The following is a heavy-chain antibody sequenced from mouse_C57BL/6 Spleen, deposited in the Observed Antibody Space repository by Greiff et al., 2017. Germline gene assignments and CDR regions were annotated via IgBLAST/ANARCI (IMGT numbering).Heavy chain of an antibody. Sequence: QVQLQQSGAELVKPGASVKISCKASGYAFSSYWMNWVKQRPGKGLEWIGQIYSGDGDTNYNGKFKGKATLTADKSSSSAYMQLSSLTSEDSAVYFCARGGTEEDFDYWGQGTTLTVSS. D-gene: IGHD3-3*01. J-gene: IGHJ2*01. CDR3: ARGGTEEDFDY. CDR1: GYAFSSYW. V-gene: IGHV1-80*01. CDR2: IYSGDGDT.